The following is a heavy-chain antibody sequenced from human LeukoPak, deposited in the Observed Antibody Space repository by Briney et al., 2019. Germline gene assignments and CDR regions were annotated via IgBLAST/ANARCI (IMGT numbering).Heavy chain of an antibody. CDR1: GFTFSNAW. CDR2: IKSKTGGGTT. CDR3: TTDFAGSYYYYGMDV. Sequence: GGSLRLSCAASGFTFSNAWMSWVRQAPGKGLEWVGRIKSKTGGGTTDYAAPVKGRFTISRDDSKNTLYLQMNSLKTEDTAVYYCTTDFAGSYYYYGMDVWGQGTTVTVSS. D-gene: IGHD1-26*01. J-gene: IGHJ6*02. V-gene: IGHV3-15*01.